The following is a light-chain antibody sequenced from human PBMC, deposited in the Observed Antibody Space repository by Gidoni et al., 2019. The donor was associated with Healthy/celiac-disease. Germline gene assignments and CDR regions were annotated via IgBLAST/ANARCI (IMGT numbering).Light chain of an antibody. CDR3: QQLSSSPLT. V-gene: IGKV1-9*01. J-gene: IGKJ3*01. Sequence: IQLTQSPSFLSASVGDRVTITCRASQCISSYLAWYQQKPGKAPKLLIYAASTLQGGVPSRFSGSGSGTEFTLTISSLQPEDFATYSCQQLSSSPLTFGHGTKVDIK. CDR2: AAS. CDR1: QCISSY.